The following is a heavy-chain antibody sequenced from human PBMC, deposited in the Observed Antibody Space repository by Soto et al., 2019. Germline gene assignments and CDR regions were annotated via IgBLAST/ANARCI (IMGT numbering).Heavy chain of an antibody. CDR1: GFTFGSYS. Sequence: GGSLRLSCAASGFTFGSYSMNWVRQAPGKGLEWVSYISSSSSTIYYADSVKGRFSISRDNAKNSLYLQMNSLRAEDTAVYYYARPGVGGDYDYYYYGMDVWGQGTTVTVSS. V-gene: IGHV3-48*01. J-gene: IGHJ6*02. CDR2: ISSSSSTI. CDR3: ARPGVGGDYDYYYYGMDV. D-gene: IGHD4-17*01.